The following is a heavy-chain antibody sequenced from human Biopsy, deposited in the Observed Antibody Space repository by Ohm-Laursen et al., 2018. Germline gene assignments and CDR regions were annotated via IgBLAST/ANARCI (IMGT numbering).Heavy chain of an antibody. J-gene: IGHJ4*02. CDR3: TRAGGGKIYGL. D-gene: IGHD3-16*01. CDR2: ITYRGST. CDR1: DGSIDNYH. Sequence: SDTLSLTCNVSDGSIDNYHWTWIRQAPGKTLEWIGSITYRGSTYYNPSLKSRVTVSIHTSRNQFSLKLTSVTAADTALYYCTRAGGGKIYGLWGQGTLVTVSS. V-gene: IGHV4-59*12.